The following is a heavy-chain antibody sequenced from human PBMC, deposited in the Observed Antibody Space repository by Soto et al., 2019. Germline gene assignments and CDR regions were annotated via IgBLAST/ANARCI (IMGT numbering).Heavy chain of an antibody. Sequence: SETLSLTCAVSGGSISSGDYSWSWIRQPPGKGLEWIGYIYLIGSTYYSPSLKSRVTISIDTSKNQFSLKLSSVTAADTAVYYCARRWGFTFDYWGQGTLVTVSS. CDR2: IYLIGST. CDR1: GGSISSGDYS. J-gene: IGHJ4*02. CDR3: ARRWGFTFDY. V-gene: IGHV4-30-2*01. D-gene: IGHD1-26*01.